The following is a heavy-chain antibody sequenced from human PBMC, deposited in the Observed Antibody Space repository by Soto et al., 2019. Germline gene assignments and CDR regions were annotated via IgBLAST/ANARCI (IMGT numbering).Heavy chain of an antibody. J-gene: IGHJ4*02. D-gene: IGHD1-26*01. Sequence: QVKLVQSGAEVKKPGASVKVSCKASGYTFTSYGISWVRQAPGQGLEWMGWISAYNGNTNYAQKLQGRVTMTTDTSTRTANSELRSVRSDDTAVDYCARDGNELAVGATTRFDYWGQGTLVTDSS. CDR3: ARDGNELAVGATTRFDY. V-gene: IGHV1-18*01. CDR2: ISAYNGNT. CDR1: GYTFTSYG.